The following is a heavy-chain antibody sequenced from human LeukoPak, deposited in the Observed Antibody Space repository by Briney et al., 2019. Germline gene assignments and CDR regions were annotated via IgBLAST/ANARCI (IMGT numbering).Heavy chain of an antibody. V-gene: IGHV4-61*02. CDR3: ARLTPTYYYDSSGYSSSDDY. CDR1: GGSISSGSYY. D-gene: IGHD3-22*01. Sequence: PSETLSLTCTVSGGSISSGSYYWSWIRQPAGKGLEWIGRIYTSGSTNYNPSLKSRVTISVDTSKNQFSLKLSSVTAADTAVYYCARLTPTYYYDSSGYSSSDDYWGQGTLVTVSS. J-gene: IGHJ4*02. CDR2: IYTSGST.